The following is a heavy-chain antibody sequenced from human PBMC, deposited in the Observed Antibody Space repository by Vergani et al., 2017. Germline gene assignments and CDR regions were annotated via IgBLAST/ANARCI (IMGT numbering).Heavy chain of an antibody. J-gene: IGHJ6*02. CDR1: GGSISSGDYY. CDR3: ARVRRDDSSGYYYYYGMDV. D-gene: IGHD3-22*01. V-gene: IGHV4-30-4*01. CDR2: IYYSGST. Sequence: QVQLQESGPGLVKPSQTLSLTCTVSGGSISSGDYYWSWIRQPPGKGLEWIGYIYYSGSTYYNPSLKCRVTISVDTSKNQFSLKLSSVTAADTAVYYCARVRRDDSSGYYYYYGMDVWGQGTTVTVSS.